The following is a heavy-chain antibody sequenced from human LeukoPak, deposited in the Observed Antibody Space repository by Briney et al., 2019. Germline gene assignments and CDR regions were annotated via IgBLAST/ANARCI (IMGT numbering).Heavy chain of an antibody. J-gene: IGHJ5*02. V-gene: IGHV3-21*01. CDR1: GFTFSSYS. Sequence: PGGSLRLSCAASGFTFSSYSMNWVRQAPGKGLEWVSSISSSSSYIYYADSVKGRFTISRDNAKNSLYLQMNSLRAEDTAVYYCARMRIAAAGTPYNWFDPWGQGTLVTVSS. CDR2: ISSSSSYI. CDR3: ARMRIAAAGTPYNWFDP. D-gene: IGHD6-13*01.